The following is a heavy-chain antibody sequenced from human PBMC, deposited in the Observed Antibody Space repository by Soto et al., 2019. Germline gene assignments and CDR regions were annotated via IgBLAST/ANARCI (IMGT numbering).Heavy chain of an antibody. D-gene: IGHD6-19*01. Sequence: QVHLVESGGGVVQAGRSLRLSCTASGLTFTSYAIHRVRQAPGKGLEWVSLVSEDGGNKYFAESVRGRFLISRDNSKNTVYLQMNSLRPEDTAVYFCARRLTSTVSALGYWGQGTLVTVSS. CDR3: ARRLTSTVSALGY. CDR1: GLTFTSYA. J-gene: IGHJ4*02. CDR2: VSEDGGNK. V-gene: IGHV3-30-3*01.